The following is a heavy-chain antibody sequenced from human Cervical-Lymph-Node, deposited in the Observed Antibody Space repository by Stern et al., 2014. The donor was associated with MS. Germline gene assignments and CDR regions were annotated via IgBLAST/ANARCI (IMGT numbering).Heavy chain of an antibody. CDR2: ISSTSTYI. V-gene: IGHV3-21*01. Sequence: EVQLVESGGGLVKPGGSLRLSCAVSGFTFRNYTMNWVRQAPGQGQEWVSSISSTSTYIYNADSVKGRFTISRDNAKNSLYLQMNSLTAEDTAVYYCTRARRGFDYWGQGTLVTVSS. CDR3: TRARRGFDY. CDR1: GFTFRNYT. J-gene: IGHJ4*02.